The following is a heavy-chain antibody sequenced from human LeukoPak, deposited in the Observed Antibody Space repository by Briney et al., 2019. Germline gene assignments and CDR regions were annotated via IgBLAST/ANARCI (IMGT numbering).Heavy chain of an antibody. J-gene: IGHJ4*02. CDR3: AKDFAVTPRRRYFDY. V-gene: IGHV3-30*02. Sequence: GGSLRLSCAASGFTFSSYGMHWVRQAPGKGLEWVAFIRYDGSNKYYADSVKGRFTISRDNSKNTLYLQMNSLRAEDTAVYYCAKDFAVTPRRRYFDYWGQGTLVTVSS. D-gene: IGHD5-18*01. CDR1: GFTFSSYG. CDR2: IRYDGSNK.